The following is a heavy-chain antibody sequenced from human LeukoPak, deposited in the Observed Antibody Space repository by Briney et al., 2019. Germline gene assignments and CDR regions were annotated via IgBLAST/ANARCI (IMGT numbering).Heavy chain of an antibody. Sequence: ASVKVSCKASGYTFTSHGISWVRQAPGQGLEWVGWIRPSTGDTDYALNLQGIVTLITDTSTSTAYMELRSLRSDDTAVYYCARVRDYLFDYWGQGTLVTVSS. CDR3: ARVRDYLFDY. V-gene: IGHV1-18*01. J-gene: IGHJ4*02. CDR2: IRPSTGDT. D-gene: IGHD2/OR15-2a*01. CDR1: GYTFTSHG.